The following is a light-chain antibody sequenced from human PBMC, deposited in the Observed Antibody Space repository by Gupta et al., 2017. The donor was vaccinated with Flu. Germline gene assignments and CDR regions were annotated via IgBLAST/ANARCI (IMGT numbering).Light chain of an antibody. J-gene: IGLJ3*02. CDR1: AKLGRNS. CDR2: SNN. Sequence: AKLGRNSVNWNQHRPGTAPQPPTESNNHPPYGVPDPFPGSKSGTSASLAILWLQSEEGADYYCAAWDDSLNGYWVFGGGTKLTVL. CDR3: AAWDDSLNGYWV. V-gene: IGLV1-44*01.